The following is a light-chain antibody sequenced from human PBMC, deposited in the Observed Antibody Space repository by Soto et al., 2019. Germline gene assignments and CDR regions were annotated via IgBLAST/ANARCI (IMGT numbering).Light chain of an antibody. CDR2: EVS. CDR1: SVDVGGYNY. Sequence: QCALTQPASVSGSPGQSITISCTGTSVDVGGYNYVSWYQQHPGKAPKLMIYEVSNRPSGVSNRFSGSKSGNTASLTISGLQAEDEADYYCSSYTSSSTWVFGGGTKLTVL. V-gene: IGLV2-14*01. J-gene: IGLJ3*02. CDR3: SSYTSSSTWV.